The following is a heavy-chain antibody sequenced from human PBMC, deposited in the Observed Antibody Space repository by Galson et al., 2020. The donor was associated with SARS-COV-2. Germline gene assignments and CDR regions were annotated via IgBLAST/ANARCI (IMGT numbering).Heavy chain of an antibody. CDR3: ARDFDDYGDYLAFDI. CDR2: ISYDGSNK. CDR1: GFTFSSYA. V-gene: IGHV3-30*04. Sequence: QAGGSLRLYCAASGFTFSSYAMHWVRQAPGKGLEWVAVISYDGSNKYYADSVKGRFTISRDNSKNTLYLQMNSLRAEDTAVYYCARDFDDYGDYLAFDIWGQGTMVTVSS. D-gene: IGHD4-17*01. J-gene: IGHJ3*02.